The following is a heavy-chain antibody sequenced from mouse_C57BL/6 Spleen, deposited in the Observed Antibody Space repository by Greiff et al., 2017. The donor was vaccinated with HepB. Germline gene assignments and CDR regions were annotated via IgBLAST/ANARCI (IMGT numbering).Heavy chain of an antibody. Sequence: QVQLKESGAELVRPGTSVKVSCKASGYAFTNYLIEWVKQRPGQGLEWIGVINPGSGGTNYNEKFKGKATLTADKSSSTAYMQLSSLTSEDSAVYFCASPYQYEGAMDYWGQGTSVTVSS. D-gene: IGHD2-3*01. J-gene: IGHJ4*01. CDR2: INPGSGGT. CDR3: ASPYQYEGAMDY. V-gene: IGHV1-54*01. CDR1: GYAFTNYL.